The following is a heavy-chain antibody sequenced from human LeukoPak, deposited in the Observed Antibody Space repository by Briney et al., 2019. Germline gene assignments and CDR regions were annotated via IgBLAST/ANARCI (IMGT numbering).Heavy chain of an antibody. J-gene: IGHJ6*03. Sequence: SETLSLTCTVSGGSISSSGYYWGWIRQPPGKGLEWIGSIYSSGNTYYNPSLKSRVTISLNTSKNQFTLKLNSVTAADTAVYYCARASEDYYYYYMDVWGKGTTVTISS. CDR2: IYSSGNT. D-gene: IGHD1-14*01. CDR3: ARASEDYYYYYMDV. V-gene: IGHV4-39*06. CDR1: GGSISSSGYY.